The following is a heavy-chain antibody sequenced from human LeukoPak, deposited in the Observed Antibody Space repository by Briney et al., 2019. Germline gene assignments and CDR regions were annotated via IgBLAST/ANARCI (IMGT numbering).Heavy chain of an antibody. CDR1: GGSISSYY. CDR2: IYTSGST. V-gene: IGHV4-4*07. CDR3: ARGSDYYGSGSSFRDV. J-gene: IGHJ6*02. D-gene: IGHD3-10*01. Sequence: PSETLSLTCTVSGGSISSYYWSWIRQPAGKGLEWIGRIYTSGSTNYNPSLKSRVTMSVDTSKNQFSLKLSSVTAADTAVYYCARGSDYYGSGSSFRDVWGQGTTVTVSS.